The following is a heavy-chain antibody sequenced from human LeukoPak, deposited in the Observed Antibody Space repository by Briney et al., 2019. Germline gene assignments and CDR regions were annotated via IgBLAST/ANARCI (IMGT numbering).Heavy chain of an antibody. CDR3: ARYRFKLRGYSYGYYY. CDR1: GYTFTSYG. Sequence: ASVKVSCKASGYTFTSYGISWVRQAPGQGLEWMGWISAYNGNTNYAQKLQGRVTMTTDTSTSTAYMELRSLRSDDTAVYYCARYRFKLRGYSYGYYYWGQGTLVTVSS. CDR2: ISAYNGNT. D-gene: IGHD5-18*01. J-gene: IGHJ4*02. V-gene: IGHV1-18*01.